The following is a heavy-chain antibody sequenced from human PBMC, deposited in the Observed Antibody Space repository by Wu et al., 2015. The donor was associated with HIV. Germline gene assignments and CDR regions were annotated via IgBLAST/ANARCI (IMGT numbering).Heavy chain of an antibody. CDR1: GYTFTGYY. Sequence: QVQLVQSGAEVKKPGASVKVSCKASGYTFTGYYMHWVRQAPGQGLEWMGWINPNSGGTNYAQKFQGRVTMTRDTSISTAYMELSRLRSDDTAVYYCASGTMIVVAGPHDAFDIWGQGTMVTVSS. J-gene: IGHJ3*02. D-gene: IGHD3-22*01. CDR2: INPNSGGT. V-gene: IGHV1-2*02. CDR3: ASGTMIVVAGPHDAFDI.